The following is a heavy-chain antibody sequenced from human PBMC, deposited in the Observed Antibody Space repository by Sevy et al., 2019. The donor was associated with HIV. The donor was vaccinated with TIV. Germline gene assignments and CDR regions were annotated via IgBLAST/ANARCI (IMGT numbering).Heavy chain of an antibody. D-gene: IGHD1-1*01. J-gene: IGHJ5*02. CDR3: ARDPQLPGWFDP. Sequence: SLTCAVSGYSISSGYYWGWIRQPPGKGLEWIGSIYHSGSTYYNPSLKSRVTISVDTSKNQFSLKLSSVTAADTAVYYCARDPQLPGWFDPWGQGTLVTVSS. CDR2: IYHSGST. CDR1: GYSISSGYY. V-gene: IGHV4-38-2*02.